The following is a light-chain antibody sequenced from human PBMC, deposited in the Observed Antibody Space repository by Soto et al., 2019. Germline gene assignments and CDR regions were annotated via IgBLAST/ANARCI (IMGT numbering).Light chain of an antibody. CDR1: SSDIGGYKF. CDR3: ASYSVSGTHYV. J-gene: IGLJ1*01. Sequence: HSALTQPASVSGSPGQSITISCTGSSSDIGGYKFVSWFQQHPGKVPKLIIYEVSNRPSGVSDRFSGAKSGKTASLTISGLQPDDEAEYYCASYSVSGTHYVFGSGTKV. V-gene: IGLV2-14*01. CDR2: EVS.